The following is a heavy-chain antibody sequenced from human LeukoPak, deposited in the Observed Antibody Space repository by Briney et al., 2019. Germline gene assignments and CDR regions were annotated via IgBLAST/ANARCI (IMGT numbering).Heavy chain of an antibody. J-gene: IGHJ4*02. V-gene: IGHV3-23*01. CDR1: DSSFWSHD. CDR3: AKGPNFGSWRAVNY. Sequence: PGGSLRLSCAVSDSSFWSHDMSWVRQTCVNGLEWVSAIASDGASFYADSVRGRFTISRDKSQNILYLQMNSLRADDTARYYCAKGPNFGSWRAVNYWGQGRLVTVSS. D-gene: IGHD3-10*01. CDR2: IASDGAS.